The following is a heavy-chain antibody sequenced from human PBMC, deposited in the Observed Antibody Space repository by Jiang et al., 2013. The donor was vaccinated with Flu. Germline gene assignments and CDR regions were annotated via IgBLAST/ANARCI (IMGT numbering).Heavy chain of an antibody. CDR3: ARHSTVRGLNVRD. Sequence: PGLVKPSETLSLTCTVSGGSISNSSYYWGWIRQPPGKGLEWIGSIYYSGSTYYNPSLKSRVTISVDTSKNQFSLKLSSVTAADTAVYYCARHSTVRGLNVRDWGQGTLVTVSS. CDR2: IYYSGST. J-gene: IGHJ4*02. D-gene: IGHD3-10*01. CDR1: GGSISNSSYY. V-gene: IGHV4-39*01.